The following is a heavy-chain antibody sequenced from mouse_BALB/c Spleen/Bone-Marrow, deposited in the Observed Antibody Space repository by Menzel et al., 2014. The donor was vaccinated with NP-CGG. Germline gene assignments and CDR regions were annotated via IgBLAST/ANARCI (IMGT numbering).Heavy chain of an antibody. CDR2: INPYNADS. CDR3: SRGGDY. J-gene: IGHJ2*01. CDR1: GYSFIGYF. V-gene: IGHV1-20*02. Sequence: EVQLQQSGPEMVKPGASLKISCKASGYSFIGYFINWVMQSHGKSLEWIGRINPYNADSLYNQKFRGKATLTVDKSSSTAHMELRSLASEDSAVYYCSRGGDYWGQGTTLTVSS.